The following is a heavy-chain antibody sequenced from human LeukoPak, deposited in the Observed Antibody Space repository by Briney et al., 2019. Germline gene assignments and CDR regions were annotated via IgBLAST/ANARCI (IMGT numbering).Heavy chain of an antibody. CDR1: GFTFSSYW. J-gene: IGHJ1*01. D-gene: IGHD3-22*01. CDR3: ARAPSEIGGYYPEYFRH. V-gene: IGHV3-74*01. Sequence: GGSLRLSCAASGFTFSSYWMHWVRQAPGKGLVWVSRIKSDGSTNYADSVKGRFTISRDNAKNTISLQMNSLRAEDTGVYYCARAPSEIGGYYPEYFRHWGQGTLVTVSS. CDR2: IKSDGST.